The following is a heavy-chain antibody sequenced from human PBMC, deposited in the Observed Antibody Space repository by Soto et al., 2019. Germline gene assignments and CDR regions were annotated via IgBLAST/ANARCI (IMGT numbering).Heavy chain of an antibody. CDR2: ISVSGGST. CDR1: LSSYA. CDR3: AKGDLFVGGTIHGMDV. J-gene: IGHJ6*02. D-gene: IGHD3-16*01. V-gene: IGHV3-23*01. Sequence: PGGSLRLSCAVSLSSYAMTWVRQAPGKGLEWVAGISVSGGSTTYAVSVKGRFTISRDNDKNTVYLQMNSLRAEDTAVYYCAKGDLFVGGTIHGMDVWGQGTTVTVSS.